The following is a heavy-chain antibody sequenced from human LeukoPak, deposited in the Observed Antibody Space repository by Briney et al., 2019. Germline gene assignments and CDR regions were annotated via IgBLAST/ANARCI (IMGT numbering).Heavy chain of an antibody. V-gene: IGHV4-31*03. J-gene: IGHJ4*02. D-gene: IGHD3-10*01. CDR2: IYYSGST. CDR3: ARGGSFRYFDY. CDR1: GGSISSGGYY. Sequence: PSETLSLTCTVSGGSISSGGYYWSWIRQHPGKGLEWTGYIYYSGSTYYNPSLKSRVTISVDTSKNQFSLKLSSVTAADTAVYYCARGGSFRYFDYWGQGTLVTVSS.